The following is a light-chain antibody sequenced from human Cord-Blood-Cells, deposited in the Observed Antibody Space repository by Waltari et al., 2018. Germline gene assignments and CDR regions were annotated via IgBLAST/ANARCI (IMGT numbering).Light chain of an antibody. Sequence: QSALTQPPSASGSPGQSVTISCTGTSSDVGGYNYVSWYQQHPGKAPNLMIYDVSKRPSGVPDRFSGTKSGNTASLTVSGLQAEDEADYYCSSYAGSNNLVFGGGTKLTAL. CDR1: SSDVGGYNY. J-gene: IGLJ2*01. CDR2: DVS. CDR3: SSYAGSNNLV. V-gene: IGLV2-8*01.